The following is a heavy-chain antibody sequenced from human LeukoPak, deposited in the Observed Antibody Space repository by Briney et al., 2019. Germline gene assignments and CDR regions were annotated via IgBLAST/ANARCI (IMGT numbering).Heavy chain of an antibody. CDR3: ARPIGGYFDY. CDR2: IYYSGST. Sequence: SETLSLTCTVSGGSISSSSYYWGWIRQPPGKGLEWIGSIYYSGSTYYNPSLKSRVTISVDTSKNQFSLKLSSVTAADTAVYYCARPIGGYFDYWGQGTLVTVSS. CDR1: GGSISSSSYY. V-gene: IGHV4-39*01. J-gene: IGHJ4*02. D-gene: IGHD3-22*01.